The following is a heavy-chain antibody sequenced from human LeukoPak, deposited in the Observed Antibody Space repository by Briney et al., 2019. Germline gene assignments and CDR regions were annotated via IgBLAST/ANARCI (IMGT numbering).Heavy chain of an antibody. V-gene: IGHV4-59*01. CDR1: GGSINSYY. CDR2: IYYSATT. Sequence: SETLSLTCTVSGGSINSYYCSWSRQPPGKGVGWIGYIYYSATTNYHPSLKSRVTISVDTSKNQCSLKLSSVTAADTAVYYCARAASYCSGGSCFDYWGQGTLVTVSS. J-gene: IGHJ4*02. D-gene: IGHD2-15*01. CDR3: ARAASYCSGGSCFDY.